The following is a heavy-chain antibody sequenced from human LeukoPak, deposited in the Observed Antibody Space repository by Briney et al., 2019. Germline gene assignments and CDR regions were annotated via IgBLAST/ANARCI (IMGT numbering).Heavy chain of an antibody. CDR3: ARGGYCSSTSCYSHWFDP. D-gene: IGHD2-2*02. CDR2: IIPILGIA. J-gene: IGHJ5*02. V-gene: IGHV1-69*04. Sequence: GASVKVSCKASGGTFSSYAISWVRQAPGQGLEWMGRIIPILGIANYAQKFQGRVTITADKSTSTAYMEPSSLRSEDTAVYYCARGGYCSSTSCYSHWFDPWGQGTLVTVSS. CDR1: GGTFSSYA.